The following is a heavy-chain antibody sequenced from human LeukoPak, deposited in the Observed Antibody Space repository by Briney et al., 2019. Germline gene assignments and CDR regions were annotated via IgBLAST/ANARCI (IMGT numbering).Heavy chain of an antibody. CDR2: IFYSGSN. J-gene: IGHJ5*02. Sequence: SETLSLTCTVSSGSISNSNYYWGWIRQPPGKGLEWIGSIFYSGSNYYNPSLKSRVTISVDTSKNQFSLKLSSVTAADTAVYHCARNRYYYGSRNYGVPNWFDPWGQGTLVTVSS. V-gene: IGHV4-39*01. CDR1: SGSISNSNYY. CDR3: ARNRYYYGSRNYGVPNWFDP. D-gene: IGHD3-10*01.